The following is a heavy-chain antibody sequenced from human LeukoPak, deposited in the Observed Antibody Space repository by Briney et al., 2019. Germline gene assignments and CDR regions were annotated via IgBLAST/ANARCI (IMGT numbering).Heavy chain of an antibody. V-gene: IGHV3-7*03. CDR1: GFSFSSYW. D-gene: IGHD4-11*01. CDR3: AGTTVTYGGSDFPD. J-gene: IGHJ4*02. Sequence: PGGSLRLSCAASGFSFSSYWMTWVRQAPGKGLEWVANIRQDGSEKYYVDSVKGRFTISRDNAKNTVYLQLNSLRAEDTAVYYCAGTTVTYGGSDFPDLGQGALVTVSS. CDR2: IRQDGSEK.